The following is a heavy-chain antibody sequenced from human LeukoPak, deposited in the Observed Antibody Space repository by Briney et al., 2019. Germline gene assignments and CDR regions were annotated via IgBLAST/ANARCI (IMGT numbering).Heavy chain of an antibody. J-gene: IGHJ4*02. CDR2: ISDTSAM. CDR3: ARDGGYSGYDADC. D-gene: IGHD5-12*01. V-gene: IGHV3-48*01. Sequence: GGSLRLSCVASGFSFSLYSMKWVRHAPGKGLEWVSYISDTSAMYYADSVRGRFTISRDNAKNSLFLQMNSLRVEDTGVYYCARDGGYSGYDADCWGQGTLVTVSS. CDR1: GFSFSLYS.